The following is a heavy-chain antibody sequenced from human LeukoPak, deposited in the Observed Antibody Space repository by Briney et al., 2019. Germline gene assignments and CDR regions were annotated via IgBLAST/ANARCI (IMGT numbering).Heavy chain of an antibody. D-gene: IGHD6-25*01. CDR1: GFTFSSYG. Sequence: GGSLRLSCAASGFTFSSYGMHWVRQAPGKGLEWVAVISYDGSNKYYADSVKGRFTISRDNSKNTLYLQMNSLRAGDTAVYYCAKDRRPGYWGQGTLVTVSS. CDR3: AKDRRPGY. J-gene: IGHJ4*02. V-gene: IGHV3-30*18. CDR2: ISYDGSNK.